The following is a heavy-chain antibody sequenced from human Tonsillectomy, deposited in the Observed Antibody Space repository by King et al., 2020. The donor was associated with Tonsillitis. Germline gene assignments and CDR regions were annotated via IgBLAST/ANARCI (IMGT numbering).Heavy chain of an antibody. CDR1: GGSFSGYY. CDR2: INHSGST. D-gene: IGHD2-2*01. V-gene: IGHV4-34*01. J-gene: IGHJ3*02. Sequence: VQLQQWGAGLLKPSETLSLTCAVSGGSFSGYYWSWIRQPPGKGLEWIGEINHSGSTNYNPSLKSRVTISVDTSKNQFSLELSSVTAADTAVYFCARVYQDIVIAPAASDAFDIWGQGTMVTVSS. CDR3: ARVYQDIVIAPAASDAFDI.